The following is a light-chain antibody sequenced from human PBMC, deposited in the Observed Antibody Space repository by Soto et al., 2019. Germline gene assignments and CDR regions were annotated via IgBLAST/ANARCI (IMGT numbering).Light chain of an antibody. CDR3: SSYTSSSTSRV. V-gene: IGLV2-14*01. CDR1: SSDVGGYNY. J-gene: IGLJ2*01. CDR2: DVS. Sequence: QSALTQPASVSGSPGQSITISCTGTSSDVGGYNYVSWYQQHPGKAPKLMIYDVSNGPSGVSNRFSGSKSGNTASLTISGLQAEDEADYYCSSYTSSSTSRVFGGGTKVTVL.